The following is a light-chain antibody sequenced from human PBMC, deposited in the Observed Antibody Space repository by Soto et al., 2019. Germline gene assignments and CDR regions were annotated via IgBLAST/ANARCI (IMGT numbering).Light chain of an antibody. Sequence: DIVLTQSPGTLSFPPGERAILSCSASQSVSSSHLAWYQQKPGQAPRLLIYGASSRATGIPDRFSGSGSGTDFSLTISRLEPEDFAVYYCQHYGTSPPALTFGGGTKVEIK. CDR2: GAS. CDR1: QSVSSSH. V-gene: IGKV3-20*01. CDR3: QHYGTSPPALT. J-gene: IGKJ4*01.